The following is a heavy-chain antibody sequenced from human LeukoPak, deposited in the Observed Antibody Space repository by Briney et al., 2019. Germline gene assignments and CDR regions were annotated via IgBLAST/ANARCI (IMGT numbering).Heavy chain of an antibody. V-gene: IGHV3-30-3*01. Sequence: PGGSLRLSCAASGFTFSSYAMHLVRQAPGKGLEWVAVISSDGNNKYYADSVKGRFTISRDNSKNTLYLQMNSLRAEDTAVYYCARDEYLWVVIQLGLFDYWGQGTLVTVSS. CDR1: GFTFSSYA. CDR2: ISSDGNNK. J-gene: IGHJ4*02. CDR3: ARDEYLWVVIQLGLFDY. D-gene: IGHD2-2*01.